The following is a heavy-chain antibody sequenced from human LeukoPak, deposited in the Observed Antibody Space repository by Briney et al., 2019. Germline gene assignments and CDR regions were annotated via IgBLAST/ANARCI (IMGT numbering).Heavy chain of an antibody. Sequence: ASLKDSCKASGYSFSNFDINGVRQAAGQGAEWMGRLDPHSSDTDYVQKFQGRVIMTKNTSINTAYLELRSLTSEDTAVYYCARSRRGYYMDVWGRGTTVTVSS. CDR2: LDPHSSDT. D-gene: IGHD3-10*01. J-gene: IGHJ6*03. V-gene: IGHV1-8*01. CDR3: ARSRRGYYMDV. CDR1: GYSFSNFD.